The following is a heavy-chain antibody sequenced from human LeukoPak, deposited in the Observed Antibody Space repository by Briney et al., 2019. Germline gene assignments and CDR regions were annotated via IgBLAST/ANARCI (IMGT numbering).Heavy chain of an antibody. CDR2: IRYDGSNK. CDR1: GFTFSSYG. D-gene: IGHD6-19*01. CDR3: AKDLLGQWLVRSDAFDI. J-gene: IGHJ3*02. V-gene: IGHV3-30*02. Sequence: GGSLRLSCAASGFTFSSYGMHWVRQAPGKGLEWVAFIRYDGSNKYYADSVRGRFTISRDNSKNTLYLQMNSLRAEDTAVYYCAKDLLGQWLVRSDAFDIWGQGTMVTVSS.